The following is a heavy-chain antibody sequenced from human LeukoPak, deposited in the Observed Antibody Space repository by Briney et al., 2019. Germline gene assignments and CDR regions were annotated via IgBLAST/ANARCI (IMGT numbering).Heavy chain of an antibody. J-gene: IGHJ6*02. Sequence: PGGSLRLSCAASGFTFSSYAMSWVRQAPGKGLEWVSSISSSSSYIYYADSVKGRFTISRDNAKNSLYLQMNSLRAQDTAVYYCARDRFLIGSSEQYGMDVWGQGTTVTVSS. D-gene: IGHD6-6*01. CDR2: ISSSSSYI. CDR3: ARDRFLIGSSEQYGMDV. V-gene: IGHV3-21*01. CDR1: GFTFSSYA.